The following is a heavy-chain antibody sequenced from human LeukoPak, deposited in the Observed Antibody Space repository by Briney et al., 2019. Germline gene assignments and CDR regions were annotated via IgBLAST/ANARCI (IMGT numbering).Heavy chain of an antibody. J-gene: IGHJ4*02. CDR3: AKDPDIVVVPAAFPGY. D-gene: IGHD2-2*01. CDR1: GFTFSSYA. Sequence: GGSLRLSCAASGFTFSSYAMSWVRQAPGKGLEWVSAVSGSGGSTYYADSVKGRFTISRDNSKNTLYLQMNSLRAEDTAVYHCAKDPDIVVVPAAFPGYWGQGTLVTVSS. CDR2: VSGSGGST. V-gene: IGHV3-23*01.